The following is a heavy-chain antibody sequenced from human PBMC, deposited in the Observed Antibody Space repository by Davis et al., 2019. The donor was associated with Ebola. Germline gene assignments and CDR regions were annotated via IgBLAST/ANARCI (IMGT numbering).Heavy chain of an antibody. CDR1: GFTFSSYW. V-gene: IGHV3-74*01. D-gene: IGHD4-11*01. CDR3: ARDRSNYDYCYGMDV. J-gene: IGHJ6*02. Sequence: GESLKISCAASGFTFSSYWMHWVRQAPGKGLVWVSRINSDGSSTSYADSVKGRFTISRDNSKNTLYLQMNSLRAEDTAVYYCARDRSNYDYCYGMDVWGQGTTVTVSS. CDR2: INSDGSST.